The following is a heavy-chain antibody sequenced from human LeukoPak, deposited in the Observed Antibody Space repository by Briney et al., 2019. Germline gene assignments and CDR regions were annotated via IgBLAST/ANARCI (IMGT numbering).Heavy chain of an antibody. V-gene: IGHV3-30*18. CDR1: GFTFSSYG. CDR3: AKSIAARPAYYYYGMDV. J-gene: IGHJ6*02. CDR2: ISYDGSNK. D-gene: IGHD6-6*01. Sequence: GGSLRLSCAASGFTFSSYGMHWVRQAPGKGLEWVAIISYDGSNKYYADSVKGRFTISRDNSKNTLYLQMNSLRAEDTAVYYCAKSIAARPAYYYYGMDVWGQGTAVTVSS.